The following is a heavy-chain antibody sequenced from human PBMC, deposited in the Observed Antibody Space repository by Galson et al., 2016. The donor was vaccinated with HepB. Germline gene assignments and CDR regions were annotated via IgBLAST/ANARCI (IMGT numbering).Heavy chain of an antibody. Sequence: SVKVSCKASRYTFTGYYIHWVRQAPGQGLEWLAWIKPDTGATDYAQKFQGRVTMTRDTSVNTAYMEITSLTSDDTAVYFCARSYNLYGMDLWGKGTSVTVSS. V-gene: IGHV1-2*02. J-gene: IGHJ6*04. D-gene: IGHD5-24*01. CDR2: IKPDTGAT. CDR3: ARSYNLYGMDL. CDR1: RYTFTGYY.